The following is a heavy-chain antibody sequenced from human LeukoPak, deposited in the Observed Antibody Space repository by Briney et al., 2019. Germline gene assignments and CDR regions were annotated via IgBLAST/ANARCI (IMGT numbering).Heavy chain of an antibody. V-gene: IGHV3-74*01. Sequence: PGGSLRLSCAASGFTFSSYWMHWVRHAPGKGLLWVSRINIDGSGTSYADSVKGRFTISRDNAKNTLYLQMNGLRVEDTVVYYCAKVRPGYYYMDVWGKGTTVTVSS. CDR1: GFTFSSYW. CDR3: AKVRPGYYYMDV. D-gene: IGHD4-17*01. CDR2: INIDGSGT. J-gene: IGHJ6*03.